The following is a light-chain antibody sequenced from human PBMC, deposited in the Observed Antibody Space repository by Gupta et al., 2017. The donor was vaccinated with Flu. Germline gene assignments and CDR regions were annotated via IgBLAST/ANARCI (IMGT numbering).Light chain of an antibody. J-gene: IGKJ1*01. CDR1: QDISNY. Sequence: DIQMTQSPSSLSASVGDRVTITCQASQDISNYLNWYQQKPGKAPKLLIYDASNLETGVPSRFSGSGSGTDFTFTISSLQPEDIATYYCQQYDNFPRWTFGQGTKVEIK. CDR2: DAS. V-gene: IGKV1-33*01. CDR3: QQYDNFPRWT.